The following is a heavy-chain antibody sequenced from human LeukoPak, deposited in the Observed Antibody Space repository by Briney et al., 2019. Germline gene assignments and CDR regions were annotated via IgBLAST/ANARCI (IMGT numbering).Heavy chain of an antibody. J-gene: IGHJ5*02. D-gene: IGHD3-10*01. CDR3: ARRSSYYGSGSRNWFDP. Sequence: SETLSLTCTVSGDSISSSNCYWGWIRQPPGKGLEWIGSIYFSGGTYYNASLKSRVTISVDTSKNQFSLKLSSVTAADTAVYYCARRSSYYGSGSRNWFDPWGQGTLVTVSS. CDR1: GDSISSSNCY. V-gene: IGHV4-39*01. CDR2: IYFSGGT.